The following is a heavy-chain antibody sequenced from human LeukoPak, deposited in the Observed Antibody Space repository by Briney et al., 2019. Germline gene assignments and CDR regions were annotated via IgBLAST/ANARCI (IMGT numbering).Heavy chain of an antibody. Sequence: ASVKVSCKASGYTFSGYYIHWMRQAPGQGLEWMGWINPNNGGTDFAQKFQGRVTMTRDTSINTSYMDLSRLTSDDTAVYYCAKGADYSSTWLPHWYFDLWGRGTLVTVSS. CDR3: AKGADYSSTWLPHWYFDL. D-gene: IGHD6-13*01. J-gene: IGHJ2*01. CDR1: GYTFSGYY. V-gene: IGHV1-2*02. CDR2: INPNNGGT.